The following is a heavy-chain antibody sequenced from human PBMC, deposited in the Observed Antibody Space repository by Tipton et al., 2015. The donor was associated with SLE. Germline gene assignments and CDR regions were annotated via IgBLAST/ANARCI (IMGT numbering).Heavy chain of an antibody. CDR1: GFTFSSYG. CDR3: AKRGNDYGDSYFYYNGMDV. J-gene: IGHJ6*02. CDR2: IRYDGSNT. V-gene: IGHV3-30*02. Sequence: SGFTFSSYGMHWVRQAPGKGLEWVAFIRYDGSNTYYADSVKGRFTISRDNSKNTLYLQMNSLRAEDTAVYYCAKRGNDYGDSYFYYNGMDVWGQGTTVTVSS. D-gene: IGHD4-17*01.